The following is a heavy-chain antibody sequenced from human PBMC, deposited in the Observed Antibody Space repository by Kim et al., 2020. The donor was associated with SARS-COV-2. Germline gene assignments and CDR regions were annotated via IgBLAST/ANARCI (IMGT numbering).Heavy chain of an antibody. CDR2: ISYDGSNK. Sequence: GGSLRLSCAASGFTFSSYGMHWVRQAPGKGLEWVAVISYDGSNKYYADSVKGRFTISRDNSKNRLYLQMNRLRAEDTAVYYCARDGAKYYGEPDYYYYGMHVWGQGTTVTVSS. CDR3: ARDGAKYYGEPDYYYYGMHV. CDR1: GFTFSSYG. J-gene: IGHJ6*02. D-gene: IGHD4-17*01. V-gene: IGHV3-33*05.